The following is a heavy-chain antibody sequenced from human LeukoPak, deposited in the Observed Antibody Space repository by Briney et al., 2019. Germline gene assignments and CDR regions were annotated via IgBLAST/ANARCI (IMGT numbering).Heavy chain of an antibody. CDR3: AKDPAYYYGSGSWVYYYYYYMDV. CDR1: GFTFSSYG. CDR2: IRYDGSNK. D-gene: IGHD3-10*01. Sequence: PGGSLRLSCAASGFTFSSYGMHWVRQAPGKGLEWVAFIRYDGSNKYYADSVKGRFTISRDNSKNTLYLQMNSLRAEDTAVYYCAKDPAYYYGSGSWVYYYYYYMDVWGKGTTVTISS. J-gene: IGHJ6*03. V-gene: IGHV3-30*02.